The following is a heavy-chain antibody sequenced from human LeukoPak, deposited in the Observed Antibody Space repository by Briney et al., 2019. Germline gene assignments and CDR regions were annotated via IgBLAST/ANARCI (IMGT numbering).Heavy chain of an antibody. J-gene: IGHJ3*02. D-gene: IGHD6-13*01. V-gene: IGHV4-59*01. Sequence: SETLFLTCTVPGGSISSYYWSWIRQPPGKGLEWIGYIYYSGSTNYNPSLKSRVTISVDTSKNQFSLKLSSVTAADTAVYYCARVSGQLLTPDAFDIWGQGTMVTVSS. CDR3: ARVSGQLLTPDAFDI. CDR2: IYYSGST. CDR1: GGSISSYY.